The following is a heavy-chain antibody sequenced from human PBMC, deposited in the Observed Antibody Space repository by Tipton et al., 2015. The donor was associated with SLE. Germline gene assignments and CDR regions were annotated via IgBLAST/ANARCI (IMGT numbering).Heavy chain of an antibody. V-gene: IGHV3-48*04. CDR3: ARLSAFDI. J-gene: IGHJ3*02. CDR2: ISSSGSII. Sequence: SLRLSCAASGFTFSDYSMNWVRQAPGKGLEWVSYISSSGSIIYYADSVKGRFTISRDNAKNSVYLQMKSLRAEDTAVYYCARLSAFDIWGQGTMVTVSS. CDR1: GFTFSDYS.